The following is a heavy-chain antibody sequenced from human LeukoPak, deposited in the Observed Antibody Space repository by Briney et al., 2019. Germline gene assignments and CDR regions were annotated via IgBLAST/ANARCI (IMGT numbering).Heavy chain of an antibody. V-gene: IGHV3-11*04. J-gene: IGHJ4*02. CDR1: GGSISSGDYY. CDR3: ARDRLVRNYDFWSGYPDY. CDR2: ISGSGGST. Sequence: LSLTCTVSGGSISSGDYYWSWVRQAPGKGLEWVSAISGSGGSTYYADSVKGRFTISRDNAKNSLYLQMNSLRAEDTAVYYCARDRLVRNYDFWSGYPDYWGQGTLVTVSS. D-gene: IGHD3-3*01.